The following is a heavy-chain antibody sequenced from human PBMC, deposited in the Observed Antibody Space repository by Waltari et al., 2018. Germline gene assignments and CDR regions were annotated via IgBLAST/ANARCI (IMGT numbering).Heavy chain of an antibody. CDR2: IYTSGST. J-gene: IGHJ3*02. D-gene: IGHD3-22*01. V-gene: IGHV4-4*07. Sequence: QVQLQESGPGLVKPSETLSLTCTVPGGTISSYYWTWLRQPAGKGLEWIGRIYTSGSTNYNPSRKSRVTMSVDTSKNQFSLKLSSVTAADTAVYYCARAYYDSSGYYPYAFDIWGQGTMVTVSS. CDR1: GGTISSYY. CDR3: ARAYYDSSGYYPYAFDI.